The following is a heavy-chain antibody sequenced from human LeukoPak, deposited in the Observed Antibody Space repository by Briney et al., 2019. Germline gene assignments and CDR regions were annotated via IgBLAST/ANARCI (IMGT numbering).Heavy chain of an antibody. CDR2: ISGSGGST. J-gene: IGHJ5*02. CDR1: GFTFSSYA. CDR3: AKSRNYYDSSGYYP. Sequence: PGGSLRLSCAASGFTFSSYAMSWVRQAPGKGLEWVSAISGSGGSTYYADSVKGRFTISRDNSKNTLYLQMNSLRAEDTAVYYCAKSRNYYDSSGYYPWGQGTLVTVSS. V-gene: IGHV3-23*01. D-gene: IGHD3-22*01.